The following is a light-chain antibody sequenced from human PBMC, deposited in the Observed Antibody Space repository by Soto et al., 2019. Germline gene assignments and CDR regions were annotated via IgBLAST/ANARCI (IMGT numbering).Light chain of an antibody. J-gene: IGLJ1*01. CDR3: SSYTSTSSYV. V-gene: IGLV2-14*03. CDR2: EVS. Sequence: QSVLTQPASVSGSPGQSITVSCNGTSSDVGGYNSVSWYQQHPGKPPKLIIYEVSNRPSGVSDRFSGSKSGNTASLTISGLQAEDEADYYCSSYTSTSSYVFATGTKVTVL. CDR1: SSDVGGYNS.